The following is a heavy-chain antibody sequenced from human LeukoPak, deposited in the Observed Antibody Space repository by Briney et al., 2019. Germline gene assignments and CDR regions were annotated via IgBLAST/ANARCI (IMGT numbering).Heavy chain of an antibody. CDR2: ISGSGSDL. V-gene: IGHV3-11*01. D-gene: IGHD3-22*01. CDR3: ARSIGSYYTMDV. J-gene: IGHJ6*02. Sequence: KTGGSLRLSCVAWGFNLSDYYMNWIRQAPGRGMEWVSYISGSGSDLYYADSVKGRFTISRDNAKNSLYLQMNSLRAEDTAVYYCARSIGSYYTMDVWGQGTTVTVSS. CDR1: GFNLSDYY.